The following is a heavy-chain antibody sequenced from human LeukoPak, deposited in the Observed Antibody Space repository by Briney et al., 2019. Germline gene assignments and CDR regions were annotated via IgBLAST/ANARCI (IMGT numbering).Heavy chain of an antibody. CDR3: ARARPSSSWYLNYYYYYYGMDV. J-gene: IGHJ6*02. CDR1: GGSISSGDYS. V-gene: IGHV4-30-4*01. D-gene: IGHD6-13*01. CDR2: IYYSGST. Sequence: PSETLSLTCTVSGGSISSGDYSWSWIRQPPGKGLEWIGYIYYSGSTYYNPSLKSRVTISVDTSKNQFSLKLSSVTAADTAVYYCARARPSSSWYLNYYYYYYGMDVWGQGTTVTVSS.